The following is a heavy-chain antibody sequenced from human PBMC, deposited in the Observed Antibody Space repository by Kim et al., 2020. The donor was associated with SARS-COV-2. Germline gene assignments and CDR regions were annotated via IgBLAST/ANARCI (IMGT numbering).Heavy chain of an antibody. J-gene: IGHJ6*02. Sequence: SGPTLVNPTQTLTLTCTFSGFSLSTSGMCVSWIRQPPGKALEWLARIDWDDDKYYSTSLKTRLTISKDTSKNQVVLTMTNMDPVDTATYYCARTQYDILTGYKGGMDVWGQGTTVTVSS. CDR3: ARTQYDILTGYKGGMDV. CDR1: GFSLSTSGMC. CDR2: IDWDDDK. V-gene: IGHV2-70*11. D-gene: IGHD3-9*01.